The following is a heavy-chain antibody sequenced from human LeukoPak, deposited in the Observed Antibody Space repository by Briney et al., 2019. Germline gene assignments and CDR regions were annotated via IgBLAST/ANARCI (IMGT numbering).Heavy chain of an antibody. Sequence: ASVKVSCKASGYTFTDFYIHWVRQAPGQGLEWMGWINPNSGGTNYAQRFQARGTMTRETSIRTAYMEVSRLRSDDTAVYYCARGPDYMDAWGKGTTVTVSS. CDR3: ARGPDYMDA. J-gene: IGHJ6*03. CDR2: INPNSGGT. CDR1: GYTFTDFY. V-gene: IGHV1-2*02.